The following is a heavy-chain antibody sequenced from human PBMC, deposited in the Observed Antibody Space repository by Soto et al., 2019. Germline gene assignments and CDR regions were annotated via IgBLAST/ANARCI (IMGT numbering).Heavy chain of an antibody. D-gene: IGHD2-21*01. V-gene: IGHV4-34*01. CDR1: GGSFSGYY. CDR2: INHSGST. CDR3: ASIGIPYYYYGMDV. J-gene: IGHJ6*02. Sequence: SETLSFTCALYGGSFSGYYWNWLRQPPGKGLEWIGEINHSGSTNYNPSLKSRVTISVDTSKNQFSLKLSSVTAADTAVYYCASIGIPYYYYGMDVWGQGTTVTVSS.